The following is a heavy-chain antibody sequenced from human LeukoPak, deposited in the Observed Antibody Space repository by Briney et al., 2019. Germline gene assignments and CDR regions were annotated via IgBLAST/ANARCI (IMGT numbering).Heavy chain of an antibody. CDR1: GYSISSGYY. Sequence: SGTLSLTCAVSGYSISSGYYWGWIRQPPGKGLEWIGSIYHSGSTYYNPSLKSRVTISVDTSKNQFSLKLSSVTAADTAVYYCASVVGATSPFDYWGQGTLVTVSS. J-gene: IGHJ4*02. V-gene: IGHV4-38-2*01. CDR3: ASVVGATSPFDY. CDR2: IYHSGST. D-gene: IGHD1-26*01.